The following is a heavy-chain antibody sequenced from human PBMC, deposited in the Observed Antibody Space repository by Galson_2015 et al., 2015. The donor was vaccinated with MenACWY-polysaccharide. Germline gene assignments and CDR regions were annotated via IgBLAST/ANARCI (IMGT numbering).Heavy chain of an antibody. Sequence: SLRLSCAVSGFTVRTYYMSWVRQTPATGLEWVAVLYNGDVTYYADSVKGRFTISRDSSKNSLSLQMNSLRAEDTAVYYCARGPRYTDYSGGQSYFDHWGQGTLVAVSS. CDR1: GFTVRTYY. CDR2: LYNGDVT. V-gene: IGHV3-53*01. D-gene: IGHD2-15*01. CDR3: ARGPRYTDYSGGQSYFDH. J-gene: IGHJ4*02.